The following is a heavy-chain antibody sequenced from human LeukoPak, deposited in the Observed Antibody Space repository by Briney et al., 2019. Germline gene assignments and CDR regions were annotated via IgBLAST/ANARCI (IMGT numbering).Heavy chain of an antibody. D-gene: IGHD1/OR15-1a*01. CDR1: GYTLTELS. CDR3: ASEVTGTPHIHDAFDI. V-gene: IGHV1-24*01. Sequence: ASVKVSCKVFGYTLTELSIHWVRQAPGKGLEWMGGFDPEDDEPIYAQEFKGRVTLTEDTSTDTAYMELSSLRSEDTAVYYCASEVTGTPHIHDAFDIWGQGTMVTVSS. J-gene: IGHJ3*02. CDR2: FDPEDDEP.